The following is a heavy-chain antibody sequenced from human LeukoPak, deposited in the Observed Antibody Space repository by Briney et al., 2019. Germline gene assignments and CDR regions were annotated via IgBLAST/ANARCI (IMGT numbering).Heavy chain of an antibody. D-gene: IGHD5-24*01. Sequence: GGSLRLSCAASGFTFSTYTMNWVRQAPGKGLERVSSISSSSDYIYYADSVKGRFTISRDNAKNSLYLQMNSLRAEDTAVYYCAREWGYNYYYFDYWGQGTLVTVSS. CDR1: GFTFSTYT. J-gene: IGHJ4*02. CDR2: ISSSSDYI. CDR3: AREWGYNYYYFDY. V-gene: IGHV3-21*01.